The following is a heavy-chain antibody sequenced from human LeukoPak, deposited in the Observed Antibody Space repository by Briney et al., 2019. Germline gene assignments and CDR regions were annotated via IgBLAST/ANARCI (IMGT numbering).Heavy chain of an antibody. CDR1: GGTFSSYA. CDR2: IIPILGIA. J-gene: IGHJ4*02. CDR3: ASAPRIQLWARYFDY. D-gene: IGHD5-18*01. V-gene: IGHV1-69*04. Sequence: GASVKVSCKASGGTFSSYAISRVRQAPGQGLEWMGRIIPILGIANYAQKFQGRVTITADKSTSTAYMELSSLRSEDTAVYYCASAPRIQLWARYFDYWGQGTLVTVSS.